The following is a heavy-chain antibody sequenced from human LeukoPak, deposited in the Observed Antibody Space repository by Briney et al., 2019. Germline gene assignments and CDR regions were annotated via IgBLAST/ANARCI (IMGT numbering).Heavy chain of an antibody. CDR3: ARLLLWFGEYAFDI. CDR2: IYYSGST. V-gene: IGHV4-59*01. J-gene: IGHJ3*02. CDR1: GGSISSYY. D-gene: IGHD3-10*01. Sequence: SETLSLTCTVSGGSISSYYWSWIRQPPGKGLEWIGYIYYSGSTNYNPSLKSRVTISVDTSKNQFSLKLSSVTAADTAVYYCARLLLWFGEYAFDIWGQGTMVTVSS.